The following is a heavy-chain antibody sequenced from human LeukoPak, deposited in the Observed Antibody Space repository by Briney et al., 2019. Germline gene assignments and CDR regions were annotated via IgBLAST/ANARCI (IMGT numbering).Heavy chain of an antibody. J-gene: IGHJ4*02. D-gene: IGHD2-15*01. CDR2: ISYDGSNK. CDR3: AKGPHAATLVY. V-gene: IGHV3-30*18. CDR1: GFTFSSYG. Sequence: GRSLRLSCAASGFTFSSYGMHWVRQAPGKGLGWVAVISYDGSNKYYADSVKGRFTISRDNSKNTLYLQMNSLRAEDTAVYYCAKGPHAATLVYWGQGTLVTVSS.